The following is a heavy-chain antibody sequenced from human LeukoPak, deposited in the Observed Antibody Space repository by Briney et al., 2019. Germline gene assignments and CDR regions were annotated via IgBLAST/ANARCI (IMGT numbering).Heavy chain of an antibody. CDR3: ARDRIVGTNYLGYGLDV. CDR2: INQDGSEK. V-gene: IGHV3-7*01. J-gene: IGHJ6*02. D-gene: IGHD1-26*01. Sequence: GGSLRLSCAASGFTFSSYWMTWVRQAPGKGLEWVANINQDGSEKYFEDSVKGRFTISRDNAKNSLYLQLNTLRVEDTAVYYCARDRIVGTNYLGYGLDVWGRGTTVTVS. CDR1: GFTFSSYW.